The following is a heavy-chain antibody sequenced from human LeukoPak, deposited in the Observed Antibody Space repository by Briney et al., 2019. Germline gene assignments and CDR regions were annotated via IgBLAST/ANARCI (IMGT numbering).Heavy chain of an antibody. J-gene: IGHJ3*02. CDR2: IYTSGST. Sequence: SETLSLTCTVSGGSISSGDYYWSWIRQPAGKGLEWIGRIYTSGSTNYNPSLKSRVTMSVDTSKNQFSLKLSSVTAADTAVYYCARDAPAGIVGATTDAFDIWGQGTMVTVS. CDR1: GGSISSGDYY. CDR3: ARDAPAGIVGATTDAFDI. V-gene: IGHV4-61*02. D-gene: IGHD1-26*01.